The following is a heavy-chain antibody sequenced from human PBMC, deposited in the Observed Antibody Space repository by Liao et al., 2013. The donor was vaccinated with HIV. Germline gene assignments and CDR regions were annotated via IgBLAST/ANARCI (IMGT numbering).Heavy chain of an antibody. CDR1: GGSFSGYY. V-gene: IGHV4-34*01. Sequence: QVQLQQWGAGLLKPSETLSLTCAVYGGSFSGYYWSWIRQPPGKGLEWIGEINHSGSTNYNPSLKSRVTISVDTSKNQFSLKLSSVTAADTAIYYCARDLGTYYYYYMDVWGKGTTVTVSS. CDR3: ARDLGTYYYYYMDV. J-gene: IGHJ6*03. CDR2: INHSGST.